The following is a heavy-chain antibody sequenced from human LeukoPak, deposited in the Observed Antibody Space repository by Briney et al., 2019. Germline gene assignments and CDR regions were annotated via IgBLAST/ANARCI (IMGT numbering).Heavy chain of an antibody. Sequence: GGSLRLSCAASGFTFSNYAMSWVRQAPGKGLEWVSSMSSSGANTYHADSVKGRFTISRDNSKNTLYLQMHSLRAEDTAVYYCTKDLDFWSGYYRGVFNMWGQGTMVTVSS. J-gene: IGHJ3*02. CDR2: MSSSGANT. V-gene: IGHV3-23*01. D-gene: IGHD3-3*01. CDR3: TKDLDFWSGYYRGVFNM. CDR1: GFTFSNYA.